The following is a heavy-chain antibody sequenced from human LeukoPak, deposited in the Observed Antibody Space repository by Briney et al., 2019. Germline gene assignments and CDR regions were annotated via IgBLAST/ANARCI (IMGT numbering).Heavy chain of an antibody. CDR2: ISGSGGST. J-gene: IGHJ4*02. D-gene: IGHD2-2*01. V-gene: IGHV3-23*01. Sequence: GGSLRLSCAASGFTFSSYAMSWVRQAPGKGLEWVSAISGSGGSTYYADSVKGRFTISRDNSKNTLYLQMNSLRAEDTAVYYCARGLHPLPRSTLDYWGQGTLVTVSS. CDR3: ARGLHPLPRSTLDY. CDR1: GFTFSSYA.